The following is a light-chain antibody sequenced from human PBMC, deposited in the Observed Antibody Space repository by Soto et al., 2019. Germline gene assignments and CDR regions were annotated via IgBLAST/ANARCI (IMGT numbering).Light chain of an antibody. CDR1: SSDIGAGYD. Sequence: QPVLTQPPSMSGAPGQRVTISCTGSSSDIGAGYDVHWYQQFPGTAPKLLIYSNINRPSGVPDRFSGSKSGTSASLAITGLQAKDEADYYCQSYDSSLGGSKGVFGGGTKLTVL. CDR3: QSYDSSLGGSKGV. CDR2: SNI. V-gene: IGLV1-40*01. J-gene: IGLJ3*02.